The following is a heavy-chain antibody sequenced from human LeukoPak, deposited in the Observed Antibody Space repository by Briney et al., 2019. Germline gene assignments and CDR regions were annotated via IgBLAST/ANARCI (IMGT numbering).Heavy chain of an antibody. Sequence: LAGGSLRLSCAASGFTLSSYAMSWVRQAPGKGLEWVSAISGSGGSTYYAESVKGRFTISRANSKNTLYLQMNSLRAEDTAVYYCASWGILYLYYWGQGTLATVSS. CDR3: ASWGILYLYY. V-gene: IGHV3-23*01. CDR1: GFTLSSYA. J-gene: IGHJ4*02. CDR2: ISGSGGST. D-gene: IGHD2/OR15-2a*01.